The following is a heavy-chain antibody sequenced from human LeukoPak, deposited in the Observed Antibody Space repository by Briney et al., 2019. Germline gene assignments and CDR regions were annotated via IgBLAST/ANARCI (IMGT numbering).Heavy chain of an antibody. CDR3: ARGPLSYCYDSSGSDY. D-gene: IGHD3-22*01. V-gene: IGHV1-18*01. Sequence: GASVKVSCKASGYTFTSFGISWVRQAPGEGPEWMGWIRAYNGNTNYAQKLQGRVTMTTDTSTSTAYMELRSLRSDDTSVYYCARGPLSYCYDSSGSDYWGQGTRVTVSS. CDR1: GYTFTSFG. J-gene: IGHJ4*02. CDR2: IRAYNGNT.